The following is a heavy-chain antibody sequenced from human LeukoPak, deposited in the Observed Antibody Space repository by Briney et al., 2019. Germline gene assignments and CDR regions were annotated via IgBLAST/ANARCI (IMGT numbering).Heavy chain of an antibody. D-gene: IGHD1-26*01. Sequence: GGSLRLSCAASGFPFNVQTMSWVRQAPGKELAWVASIRQDGSELYYVAFEKGRFTTARDNPKNSLSLQMNSLRAEDTAVYYCARGGATRGRFENWGQGTLVTVSS. CDR1: GFPFNVQT. J-gene: IGHJ4*02. CDR3: ARGGATRGRFEN. CDR2: IRQDGSEL. V-gene: IGHV3-7*01.